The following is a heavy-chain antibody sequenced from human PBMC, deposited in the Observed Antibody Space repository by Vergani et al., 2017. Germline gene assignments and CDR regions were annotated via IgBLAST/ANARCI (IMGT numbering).Heavy chain of an antibody. Sequence: QAQLQESGPGLVKPSETLSLTCHVFGVSVTDYNCYWIRRAPGKGLEWIGSLSTTGGATHASHNPSLKSRVSISVDTSKSQFSLRLSSVTAADTAVYYCARDRYYYGSGSYRGFTWGQGTLVTVSS. CDR2: LSTTGGA. D-gene: IGHD3-10*01. V-gene: IGHV4-4*08. CDR1: GVSVTDYN. CDR3: ARDRYYYGSGSYRGFT. J-gene: IGHJ5*02.